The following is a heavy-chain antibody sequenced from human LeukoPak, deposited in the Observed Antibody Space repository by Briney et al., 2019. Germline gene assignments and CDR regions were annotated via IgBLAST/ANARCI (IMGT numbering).Heavy chain of an antibody. CDR2: IYHSGST. Sequence: PSETLSLTCTVSGYSISSGYYWDWIRQPPGKGLEWIGNIYHSGSTYYNPPLRSRVTMSIDTSKNQFSLKMRSVTAADTAVYYCARANYDGSDYWGQGTLVTVSS. V-gene: IGHV4-38-2*02. D-gene: IGHD3-22*01. CDR1: GYSISSGYY. CDR3: ARANYDGSDY. J-gene: IGHJ4*02.